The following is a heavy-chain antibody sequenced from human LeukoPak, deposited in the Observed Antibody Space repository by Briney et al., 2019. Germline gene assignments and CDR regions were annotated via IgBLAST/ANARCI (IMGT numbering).Heavy chain of an antibody. CDR3: ARGAADSLSYYYYYMDV. V-gene: IGHV1-69*13. D-gene: IGHD3-22*01. CDR2: IIPIFGTA. CDR1: GGTVSSYA. Sequence: GASVKVSCKASGGTVSSYAISWVRQAPGQGLEWMGGIIPIFGTANYAQKFQGRVTITADESTSTAYMELSSLRSEDTAVYYCARGAADSLSYYYYYMDVWGKGTTVTISS. J-gene: IGHJ6*03.